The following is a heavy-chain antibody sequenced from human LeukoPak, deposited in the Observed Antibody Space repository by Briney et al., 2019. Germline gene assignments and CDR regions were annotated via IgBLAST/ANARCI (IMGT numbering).Heavy chain of an antibody. Sequence: PSETLSLTCTVSGGSISSSSYYWGWIRQPPGKGLEWIGSIYYSGSTYYNPYLKSRVTISVDTSKNQFSLKLSSVTAADTAVYYCARDRSSSGWYGGERDYWGQGTLVTVSS. CDR3: ARDRSSSGWYGGERDY. V-gene: IGHV4-39*07. D-gene: IGHD6-19*01. CDR1: GGSISSSSYY. CDR2: IYYSGST. J-gene: IGHJ4*02.